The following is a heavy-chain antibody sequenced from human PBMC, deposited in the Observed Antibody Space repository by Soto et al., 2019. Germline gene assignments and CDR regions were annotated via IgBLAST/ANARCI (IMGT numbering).Heavy chain of an antibody. CDR3: ARDGIFKGMDV. D-gene: IGHD2-21*01. Sequence: PGGSLRLSCAASGFTFSSYDMHWVRQATGKGLEWVSAIGTAGDTYYPGSVKGRFTISRENAKNSLYLQMNSLRAEDTAVYYRARDGIFKGMDVWGQGTTVTVSS. V-gene: IGHV3-13*01. CDR1: GFTFSSYD. CDR2: IGTAGDT. J-gene: IGHJ6*02.